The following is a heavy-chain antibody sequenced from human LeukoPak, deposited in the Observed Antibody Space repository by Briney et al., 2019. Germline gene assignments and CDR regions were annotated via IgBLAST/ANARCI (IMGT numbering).Heavy chain of an antibody. V-gene: IGHV3-49*04. D-gene: IGHD2-2*01. J-gene: IGHJ4*02. CDR2: IRTKAYNGAT. CDR3: ARQVVVGQTYFDY. CDR1: GFTFGDYA. Sequence: GRSLRLSCTTSGFTFGDYAMDWVRQAPGKGLEWVGFIRTKAYNGATEYAASVKGRFTISRDDSKSIAYLQMNSLRTEDTAVYFCARQVVVGQTYFDYWAREPWSPSPQ.